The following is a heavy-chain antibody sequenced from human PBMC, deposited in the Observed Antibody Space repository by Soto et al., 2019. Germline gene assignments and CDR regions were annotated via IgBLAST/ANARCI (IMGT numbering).Heavy chain of an antibody. Sequence: GGSLRLSCAASGFTFSRSWMSWVRQTPGKGLEWVANIKEGGSEKYYMDSVKGRFTISRDNAKNSLYLQMNSLRAEDTAVYYCAREMSGYWGQGTLVPVSS. D-gene: IGHD6-25*01. CDR3: AREMSGY. V-gene: IGHV3-7*01. CDR2: IKEGGSEK. CDR1: GFTFSRSW. J-gene: IGHJ4*02.